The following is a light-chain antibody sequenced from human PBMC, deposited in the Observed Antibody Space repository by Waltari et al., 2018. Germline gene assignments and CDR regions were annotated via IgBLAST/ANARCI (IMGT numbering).Light chain of an antibody. V-gene: IGLV2-14*03. CDR3: VAYTSTRTPYV. CDR2: DVS. J-gene: IGLJ1*01. Sequence: SALTQPDSVSESHGQSITIYCSGSDSDLGSLEYVYCLQQYPGKSPKLMIYDVSNRPSGVSDRFSGARSGKTASLTISGLQAEDEAEYYCVAYTSTRTPYVFGSGTRVTVL. CDR1: DSDLGSLEY.